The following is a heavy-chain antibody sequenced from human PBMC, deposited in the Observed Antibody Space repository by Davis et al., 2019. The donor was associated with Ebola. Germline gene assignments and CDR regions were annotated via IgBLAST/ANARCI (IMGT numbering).Heavy chain of an antibody. CDR2: ISGTTSAI. CDR3: ARRADY. V-gene: IGHV3-21*01. J-gene: IGHJ4*02. Sequence: GESLKISCAASGFTFSDFGMSWVRQAPGKGLEWVSSISGTTSAIFYADSVRGRFTISRDNAKKSLYLHLNSLRDEDTAVYYCARRADYWGQGTLVTVSS. CDR1: GFTFSDFG.